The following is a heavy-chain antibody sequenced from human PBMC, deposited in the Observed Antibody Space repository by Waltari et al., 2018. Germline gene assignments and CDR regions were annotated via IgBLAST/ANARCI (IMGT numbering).Heavy chain of an antibody. Sequence: EVQLLESGGGLVQPGGSLRLSCAASGFTFSSYAMSWVRQAPGKGLGWVSAISGSVGSTYYADSVKGRFTISRDNSKNTLYLQMNSLRAEDTAVYYCAKVAIGLFYYFDYWGQGTLVTVSS. J-gene: IGHJ4*02. CDR1: GFTFSSYA. D-gene: IGHD3-22*01. CDR3: AKVAIGLFYYFDY. V-gene: IGHV3-23*01. CDR2: ISGSVGST.